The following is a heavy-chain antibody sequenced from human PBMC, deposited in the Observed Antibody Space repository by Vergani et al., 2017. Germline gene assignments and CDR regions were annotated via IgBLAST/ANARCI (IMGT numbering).Heavy chain of an antibody. CDR2: IKSKTDGGTT. CDR1: GFTFSNAW. D-gene: IGHD6-19*01. V-gene: IGHV3-15*01. CDR3: TTEGVAGTPFDY. J-gene: IGHJ4*02. Sequence: EVQLVESGGGLVKPGGSLRLSCAASGFTFSNAWMSWVRQAPGKGLEWVGRIKSKTDGGTTDYAAPVKGRFTISRDESKNTLYLQMNSLKTEDTAVYYCTTEGVAGTPFDYWGQGTLVTVSS.